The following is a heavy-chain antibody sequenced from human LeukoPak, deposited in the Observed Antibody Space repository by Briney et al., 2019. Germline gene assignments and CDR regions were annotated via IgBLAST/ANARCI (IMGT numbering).Heavy chain of an antibody. D-gene: IGHD3-3*01. Sequence: SETLSLTCTVSGGSISSYYWSWIRQPPGKGLEWIGYIYYSGSTNYNPSLKSRVTMSVDTSKNQFSLKLSSVTAADTAVYYCARGRYYDFWSGLSTSQPPYYFDYWGQGTLVTVSS. V-gene: IGHV4-59*12. CDR1: GGSISSYY. CDR2: IYYSGST. CDR3: ARGRYYDFWSGLSTSQPPYYFDY. J-gene: IGHJ4*02.